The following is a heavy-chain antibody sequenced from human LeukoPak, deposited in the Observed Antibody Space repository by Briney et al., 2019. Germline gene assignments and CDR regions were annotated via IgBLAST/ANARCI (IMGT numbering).Heavy chain of an antibody. J-gene: IGHJ6*02. Sequence: PGGSLRLSCAASGFTFSSYGVHWVRQAPGKGLEWVAVISYDGSNKYYADSVKGRFTISRDNSKNTLYLQMNSLRAEDTAVYYCAKEYYDILTGYYEGNYYYGMDVWGQGTTVTVSS. D-gene: IGHD3-9*01. CDR1: GFTFSSYG. CDR3: AKEYYDILTGYYEGNYYYGMDV. CDR2: ISYDGSNK. V-gene: IGHV3-30*18.